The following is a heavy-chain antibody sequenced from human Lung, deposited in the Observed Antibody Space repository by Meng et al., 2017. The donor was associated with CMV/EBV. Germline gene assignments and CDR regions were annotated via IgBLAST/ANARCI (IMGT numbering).Heavy chain of an antibody. V-gene: IGHV4-39*06. CDR3: ARIFPSDYYKYDMDV. Sequence: SETLSLTCTASGASISINTYFWDWIRQPPGKGLEWIGSISYGGSTYYNSSLKSRVSISLDTSKSQLTLKLSSVTAADTAVYYCARIFPSDYYKYDMDVWGQGTTVXVSS. CDR1: GASISINTYF. CDR2: ISYGGST. J-gene: IGHJ6*02. D-gene: IGHD3-3*01.